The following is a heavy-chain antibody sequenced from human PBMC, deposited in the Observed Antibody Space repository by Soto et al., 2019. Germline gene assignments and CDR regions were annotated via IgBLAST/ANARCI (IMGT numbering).Heavy chain of an antibody. CDR2: IDGDGSTT. CDR1: GFTFSNDW. CDR3: ARGPRGRFAFHI. V-gene: IGHV3-74*01. Sequence: EVQLVESGGALVQPGGSLRLSCAATGFTFSNDWMHWVRQAPGKGLVWVSRIDGDGSTTNYADSVKGRFTISRDNAKNTLYLQVTTLRDDDTAVYYCARGPRGRFAFHIWGQGTMVTVSS. J-gene: IGHJ3*02. D-gene: IGHD3-10*01.